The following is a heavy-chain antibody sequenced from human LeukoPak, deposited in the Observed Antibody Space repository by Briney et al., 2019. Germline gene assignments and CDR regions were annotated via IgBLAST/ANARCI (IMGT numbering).Heavy chain of an antibody. CDR3: ARESVIEAHDDAFDI. Sequence: GASVKVSCRASGYTFTSYDINWVRQATGQGLEWMGWMNPNSGNTGYAQKFQGRVTMTRNTSISTAYMELSSLRIDDTAVYYCARESVIEAHDDAFDIWGQGTMVTVSS. V-gene: IGHV1-8*01. D-gene: IGHD6-6*01. J-gene: IGHJ3*02. CDR2: MNPNSGNT. CDR1: GYTFTSYD.